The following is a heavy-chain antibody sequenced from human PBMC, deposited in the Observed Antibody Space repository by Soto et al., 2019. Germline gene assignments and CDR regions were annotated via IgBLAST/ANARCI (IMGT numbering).Heavy chain of an antibody. J-gene: IGHJ5*02. D-gene: IGHD3-3*01. CDR1: GGSVNGYY. CDR2: VNHTGGT. CDR3: ATRITVFGLLIPPFEP. V-gene: IGHV4-34*01. Sequence: SETLSLTCAVYGGSVNGYYWNWIRQPPGKGLEWIGEVNHTGGTHYNSSLKSRVTMSVATSTNKFSLRLSSVTAADTDIYYCATRITVFGLLIPPFEPWGQGTQVTVSS.